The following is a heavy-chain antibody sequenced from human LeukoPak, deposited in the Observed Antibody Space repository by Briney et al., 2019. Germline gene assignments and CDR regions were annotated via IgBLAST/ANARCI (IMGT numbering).Heavy chain of an antibody. CDR2: FNSDGSST. J-gene: IGHJ4*02. CDR1: GFTFSSYW. V-gene: IGHV3-74*01. CDR3: ARGLTGYSSSWSDY. D-gene: IGHD6-13*01. Sequence: RTGGSLRLSCAASGFTFSSYWMHWVRQAPGKGLVWVSRFNSDGSSTSYADSVKGRFTISRDNAKNTLYLQMNSLRAEDTAVYYCARGLTGYSSSWSDYWGQGTLVTVSS.